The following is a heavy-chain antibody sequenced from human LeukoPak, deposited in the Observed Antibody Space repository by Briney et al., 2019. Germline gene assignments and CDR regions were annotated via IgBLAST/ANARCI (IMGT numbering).Heavy chain of an antibody. J-gene: IGHJ6*03. V-gene: IGHV5-51*01. Sequence: GESLKISCKGSGYSFTSYWIGWVRQMPGKGLEWTGIIYPGDSDTRYSPSFQGQVTISADKSISTAYLQWSSLKASDTAMHYCARHSSGSRIYYYYYMDVWGKGTTVTVSS. CDR2: IYPGDSDT. CDR3: ARHSSGSRIYYYYYMDV. CDR1: GYSFTSYW.